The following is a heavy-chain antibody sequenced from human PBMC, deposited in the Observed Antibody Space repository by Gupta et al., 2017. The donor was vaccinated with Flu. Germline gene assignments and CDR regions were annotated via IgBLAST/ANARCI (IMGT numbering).Heavy chain of an antibody. CDR3: ARGHWDN. Sequence: SYDMSWVRHAPGRGLEWVSFISSSASTYYGDPVRGRFTISRDNAKNSLYLQMSGLRDEDTAVYYCARGHWDNWGQGTLVTVSS. J-gene: IGHJ4*02. V-gene: IGHV3-48*03. CDR2: ISSSAST. CDR1: SYD.